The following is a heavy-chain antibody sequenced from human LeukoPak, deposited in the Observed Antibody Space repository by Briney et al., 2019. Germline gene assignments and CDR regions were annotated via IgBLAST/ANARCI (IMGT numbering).Heavy chain of an antibody. CDR1: GFTFSSYW. D-gene: IGHD3-22*01. J-gene: IGHJ4*02. Sequence: GASLRLSCAASGFTFSSYWMHWVRQAPGKGLVWVSRINSDGSSTSYADSVKGRFTISRDNAKNTLYLQMNSLRAEDTAVYYCARESVITMIVVVTRGYFDYWGQGTLVTVSS. V-gene: IGHV3-74*01. CDR3: ARESVITMIVVVTRGYFDY. CDR2: INSDGSST.